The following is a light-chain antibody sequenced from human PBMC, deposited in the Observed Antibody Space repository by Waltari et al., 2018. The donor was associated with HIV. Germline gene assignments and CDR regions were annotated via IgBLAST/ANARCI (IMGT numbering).Light chain of an antibody. J-gene: IGKJ2*01. Sequence: DIQMTQSPSSLSASVGDRVTITCRASQSISTYLNGYQQKPGKAPELLIYDASSLQSGVPSRFTVRGSGTYFTLTISSLQLEDFATYFCQQSHSAMYTFGQGTRVE. CDR3: QQSHSAMYT. CDR1: QSISTY. CDR2: DAS. V-gene: IGKV1-39*01.